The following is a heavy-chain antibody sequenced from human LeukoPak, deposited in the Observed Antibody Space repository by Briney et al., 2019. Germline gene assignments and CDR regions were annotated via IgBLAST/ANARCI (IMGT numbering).Heavy chain of an antibody. Sequence: HGESLKISCKGSGYSFTSYWIGWVRPMPGKGLEWMGIIYPGDSDTRYSPSFQGQVTISADKSISTAYLQWSSLKASDTAMYYCARLVVVAATCWFDPWGQGTLVTVSS. CDR2: IYPGDSDT. J-gene: IGHJ5*02. CDR3: ARLVVVAATCWFDP. CDR1: GYSFTSYW. D-gene: IGHD2-15*01. V-gene: IGHV5-51*01.